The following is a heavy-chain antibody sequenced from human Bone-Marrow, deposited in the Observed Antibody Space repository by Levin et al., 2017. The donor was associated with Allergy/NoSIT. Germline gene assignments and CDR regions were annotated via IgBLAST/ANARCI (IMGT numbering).Heavy chain of an antibody. J-gene: IGHJ4*02. CDR3: VRDYHGGLDY. CDR2: IGTAGDS. Sequence: GGSLRLSCAASGFIFGNYDIHWVRQVPGKGLEWVSVIGTAGDSYYEDSVKGRFTLSRDNAKKSLYLQMNSLRAGDTAVYYCVRDYHGGLDYWGRGTLVTVSS. V-gene: IGHV3-13*01. CDR1: GFIFGNYD. D-gene: IGHD3-10*01.